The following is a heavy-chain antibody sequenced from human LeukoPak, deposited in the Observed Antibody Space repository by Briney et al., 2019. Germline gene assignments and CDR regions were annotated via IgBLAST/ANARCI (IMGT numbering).Heavy chain of an antibody. CDR3: ARVLWYSGSFYFDD. V-gene: IGHV3-7*01. CDR2: IKQDGSEK. J-gene: IGHJ4*02. Sequence: PGGSLRLSCAASGFTFSSYWMSWVRQAPGKGLGWVANIKQDGSEKYYVESVKGRFTISRDNAKYSLYLQMNSLRAEDTAVYYCARVLWYSGSFYFDDWGQGTLVTVSS. D-gene: IGHD1-26*01. CDR1: GFTFSSYW.